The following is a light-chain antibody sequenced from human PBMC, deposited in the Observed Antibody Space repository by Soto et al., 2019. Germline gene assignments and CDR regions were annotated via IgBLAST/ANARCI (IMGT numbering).Light chain of an antibody. CDR1: QGVSSSR. Sequence: EIEMTQSPANLSVSPGETVTLSCRASQGVSSSRVAWYQQRPGQAPRLLIYGGSTRAFGIPARFSGSGSGTEFTLTINSLQPEDFATYYCLQDYNYPYTFGQGTKLEIK. CDR3: LQDYNYPYT. J-gene: IGKJ2*01. CDR2: GGS. V-gene: IGKV3D-7*01.